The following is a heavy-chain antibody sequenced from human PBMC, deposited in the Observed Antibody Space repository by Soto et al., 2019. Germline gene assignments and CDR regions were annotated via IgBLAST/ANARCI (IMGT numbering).Heavy chain of an antibody. Sequence: SETLSLTCAVSGGSISSGGYSWSWIRQPPGKGLEWIGYMYHSGSTYYNPSLKSRVTISIDTSKNQFSLKLSSVTAADTAVYYCARGVYCSSTSCRPYYFDYWGQGTLVTVSS. D-gene: IGHD2-2*01. CDR1: GGSISSGGYS. CDR2: MYHSGST. J-gene: IGHJ4*02. V-gene: IGHV4-30-2*01. CDR3: ARGVYCSSTSCRPYYFDY.